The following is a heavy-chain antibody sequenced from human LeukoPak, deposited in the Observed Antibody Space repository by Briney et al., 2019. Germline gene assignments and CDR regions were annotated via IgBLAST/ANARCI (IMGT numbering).Heavy chain of an antibody. Sequence: ASVKVSCKASGGTFSSYAIIWVRQAPGQGLEWMGGIIPIFGTANYAQKFQGRVTITTDESTSTAYMELSSLRSEDTAVYYCARASYDFWSGYSTDYWGQGTLVTVSS. V-gene: IGHV1-69*05. D-gene: IGHD3-3*01. J-gene: IGHJ4*02. CDR3: ARASYDFWSGYSTDY. CDR2: IIPIFGTA. CDR1: GGTFSSYA.